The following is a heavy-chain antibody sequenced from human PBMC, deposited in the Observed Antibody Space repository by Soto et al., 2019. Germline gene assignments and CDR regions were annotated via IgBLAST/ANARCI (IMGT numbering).Heavy chain of an antibody. D-gene: IGHD2-15*01. V-gene: IGHV3-33*01. Sequence: QVQLVESGGGVVQPGGSLRLSCAASGFTFSTYGMHWVRQVPGKGLEWVTVIWNDGSNKFYLESVKGRFTISRDNYKNTLYLQMNSLRAEDTALYYCARDRAGAVGGSGAYYYDMDVWGQGTTVTVSS. CDR2: IWNDGSNK. J-gene: IGHJ6*01. CDR1: GFTFSTYG. CDR3: ARDRAGAVGGSGAYYYDMDV.